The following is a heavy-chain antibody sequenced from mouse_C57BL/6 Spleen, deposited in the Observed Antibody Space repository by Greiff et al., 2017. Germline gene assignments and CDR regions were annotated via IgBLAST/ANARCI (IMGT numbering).Heavy chain of an antibody. V-gene: IGHV1-64*01. CDR3: GRGESNTTVHYAMDY. Sequence: QVQLQQPGAELVKPGASVKLSCKASGYTFTSYWMHWVKQRPGQGLEWIGIIHPNSGSTNYNEKFKSKATLTVDKSSSTAYMQLSSLTSEDSAVYYCGRGESNTTVHYAMDYWGQGTSVTVSS. CDR1: GYTFTSYW. J-gene: IGHJ4*01. D-gene: IGHD1-1*01. CDR2: IHPNSGST.